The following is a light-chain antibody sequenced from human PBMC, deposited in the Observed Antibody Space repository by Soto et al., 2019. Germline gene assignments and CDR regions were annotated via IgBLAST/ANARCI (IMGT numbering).Light chain of an antibody. Sequence: EIVLPQSPGTLSLSPGEIATLSCRASQSVRSSYLAWYPQKPGQAPRLLIYGASTRATGIPDRFSGSGSGTDFTLTISRLEPAAFAVSYCQQYGSSPSPITFGQGTRLEIK. CDR1: QSVRSSY. CDR2: GAS. CDR3: QQYGSSPSPIT. V-gene: IGKV3-20*01. J-gene: IGKJ5*01.